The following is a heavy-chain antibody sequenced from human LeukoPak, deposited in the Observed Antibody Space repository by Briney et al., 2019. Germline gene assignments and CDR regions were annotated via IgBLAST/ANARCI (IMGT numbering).Heavy chain of an antibody. CDR2: IRYDGSNK. Sequence: GGTLRLSCAASGFTFSSYGMHWVRHAPGKGLGWVAFIRYDGSNKYYADSVKGRFTISRDNSKNTLYLQMNSLRAEDTAVYYCAKDHGGATGYFDYWGQGTLVTVSS. V-gene: IGHV3-30*02. CDR1: GFTFSSYG. J-gene: IGHJ4*02. CDR3: AKDHGGATGYFDY. D-gene: IGHD1-26*01.